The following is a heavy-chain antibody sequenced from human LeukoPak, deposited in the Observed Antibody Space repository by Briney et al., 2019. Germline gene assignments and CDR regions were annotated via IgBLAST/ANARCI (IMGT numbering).Heavy chain of an antibody. CDR2: IYYSGST. D-gene: IGHD3-16*01. CDR1: GGSISSSSYY. Sequence: SETLSLTCTVSGGSISSSSYYWGWIRQPPGKGLEWIGSIYYSGSTYYNPSLKSRVTISVDTSKNQFSLKLSSVTAADTAVHYCARCGGSWYDPLDYWGQGTLVTVSS. CDR3: ARCGGSWYDPLDY. J-gene: IGHJ4*02. V-gene: IGHV4-39*01.